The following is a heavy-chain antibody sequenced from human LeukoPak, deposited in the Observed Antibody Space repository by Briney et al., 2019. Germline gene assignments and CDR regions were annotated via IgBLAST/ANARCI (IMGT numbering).Heavy chain of an antibody. V-gene: IGHV4-34*01. J-gene: IGHJ3*02. CDR2: INHSGST. CDR3: ARHSIPRGSSGRYGKRAFDI. Sequence: PSETLSLTCAVYGGSFSGYYWSWIRQPPGKGLEWIGEINHSGSTNYNPSLKSRVTISVDTSKNQFSLKLSSVTAADTAVYYCARHSIPRGSSGRYGKRAFDIWGQGTMVTVSS. D-gene: IGHD6-19*01. CDR1: GGSFSGYY.